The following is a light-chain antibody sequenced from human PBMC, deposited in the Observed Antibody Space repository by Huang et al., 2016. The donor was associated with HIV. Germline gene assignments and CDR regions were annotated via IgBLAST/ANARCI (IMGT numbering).Light chain of an antibody. CDR2: GAS. V-gene: IGKV3-15*01. Sequence: EIVMTQSPATLSVSPGARATLSCRASQRVTGNLAWYQHKPGQPPRLRIYGASTRAAGAAARFNASGSGTEFTLTINSLQSEDFAVYYCQQYNKWPRTFGPGTKVDVK. CDR1: QRVTGN. J-gene: IGKJ3*01. CDR3: QQYNKWPRT.